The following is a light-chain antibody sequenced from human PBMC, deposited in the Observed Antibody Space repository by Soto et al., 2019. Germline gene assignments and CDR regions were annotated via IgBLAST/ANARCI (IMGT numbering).Light chain of an antibody. J-gene: IGKJ1*01. Sequence: DIQMTQSPSTLSASVGDRVTMTCRASQSVSSKLAWYQQKPGQAPRLLIYGASTRATGIPARFSGSGSGTEFTLIISSLQSEDSAVYYCQQSNSLLWTFGQGGMVDIK. CDR1: QSVSSK. CDR2: GAS. CDR3: QQSNSLLWT. V-gene: IGKV3-15*01.